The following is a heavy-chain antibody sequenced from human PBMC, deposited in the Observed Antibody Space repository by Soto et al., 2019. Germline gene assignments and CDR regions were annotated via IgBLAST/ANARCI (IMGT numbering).Heavy chain of an antibody. D-gene: IGHD4-17*01. CDR3: ARGKNYYGDYGYFDL. V-gene: IGHV1-3*01. Sequence: QLEQSGAEVKKPGASVKVSCKASGYTFTSSAMHWVRQAPGQRLEGMGWINAGNCNTKYSQKFQGRVTITRDTSASTAYMELSSLRSEDTAVYYCARGKNYYGDYGYFDLWGRGTLVTVSS. CDR2: INAGNCNT. CDR1: GYTFTSSA. J-gene: IGHJ2*01.